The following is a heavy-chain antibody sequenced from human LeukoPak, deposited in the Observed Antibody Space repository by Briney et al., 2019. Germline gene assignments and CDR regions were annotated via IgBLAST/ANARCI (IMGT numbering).Heavy chain of an antibody. CDR2: IKRKTDGGTT. CDR3: TTGVNRAAVKAAAGPH. CDR1: GFTFSNAW. D-gene: IGHD6-13*01. V-gene: IGHV3-15*01. Sequence: GGSLRLSCAASGFTFSNAWMSWVSQAPGKGMEWVGRIKRKTDGGTTDYAAPVKGRFTISRDDSKNTLYLQMNSLKTEDTAVYYCTTGVNRAAVKAAAGPHWGQGTLVTVSS. J-gene: IGHJ4*02.